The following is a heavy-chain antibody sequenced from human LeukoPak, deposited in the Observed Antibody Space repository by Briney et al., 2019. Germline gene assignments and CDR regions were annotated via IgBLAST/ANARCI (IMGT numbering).Heavy chain of an antibody. CDR1: GFTFSSYS. Sequence: PGGSLRLSCAASGFTFSSYSMTWVRQAPGKGLEWISSISTSSSTIYYADSVKGRFTISRDNAKNSLYLQMNSLRAEDTAMYYCARDALGWYYFDYWGQGTLVTVSS. J-gene: IGHJ4*02. D-gene: IGHD6-19*01. CDR3: ARDALGWYYFDY. V-gene: IGHV3-48*04. CDR2: ISTSSSTI.